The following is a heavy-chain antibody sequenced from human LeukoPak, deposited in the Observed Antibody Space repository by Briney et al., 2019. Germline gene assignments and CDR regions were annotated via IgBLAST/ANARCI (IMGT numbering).Heavy chain of an antibody. V-gene: IGHV1-69*13. CDR2: IIPIFGTA. CDR3: AKVQLGATHMDYYYYFGMDV. D-gene: IGHD1-26*01. CDR1: GGTFSSYA. J-gene: IGHJ6*02. Sequence: GASVKVSCKASGGTFSSYAISWVRQAPGQGLEWRGGIIPIFGTANYAQKFQCRVTITADESTSTAYMELSSLGYEDTAVYYCAKVQLGATHMDYYYYFGMDVWGPGTTVTVSS.